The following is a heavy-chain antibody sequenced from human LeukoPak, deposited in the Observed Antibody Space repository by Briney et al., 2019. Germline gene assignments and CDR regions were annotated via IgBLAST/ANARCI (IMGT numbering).Heavy chain of an antibody. CDR3: ARDTPYYDILTGRRNMDV. CDR1: GGSISSYY. J-gene: IGHJ6*03. Sequence: SETLSLTCTVSGGSISSYYWSWIRQPPGKGLEWIGSIYYSGSTYYNPSLKSRVTISVDTSKNQFSLKLSSVTAADTAVYYCARDTPYYDILTGRRNMDVWGKGTTVTVSS. CDR2: IYYSGST. D-gene: IGHD3-9*01. V-gene: IGHV4-59*05.